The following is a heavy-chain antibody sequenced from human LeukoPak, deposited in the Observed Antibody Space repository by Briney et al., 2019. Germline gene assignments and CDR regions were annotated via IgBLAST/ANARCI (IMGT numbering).Heavy chain of an antibody. CDR2: LYSVGTT. CDR3: ARVGAAVTTVGC. J-gene: IGHJ4*02. CDR1: GFTVSSNF. D-gene: IGHD1-26*01. Sequence: GSLRLSCAAPGFTVSSNFMTWVRQAPGRGLEWVSVLYSVGTTEYADSGKGRFTISRDNSKYTLYLQMNSLRAAETAMYYCARVGAAVTTVGCWGQGTLVTVAS. V-gene: IGHV3-66*01.